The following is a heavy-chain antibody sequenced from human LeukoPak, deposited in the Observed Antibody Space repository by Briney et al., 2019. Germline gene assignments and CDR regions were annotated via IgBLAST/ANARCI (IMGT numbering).Heavy chain of an antibody. Sequence: ASVKVSCKASGYTFTGYYMHWVRQAPGQGLEWMGWINPNSGGTNYAQKFQGRVTMTRDTSISTAYMELSRLRSDDTAVYYCASRGYYYDSSGYSDAFDIWGQGTMVTVSS. CDR1: GYTFTGYY. V-gene: IGHV1-2*02. D-gene: IGHD3-22*01. J-gene: IGHJ3*02. CDR3: ASRGYYYDSSGYSDAFDI. CDR2: INPNSGGT.